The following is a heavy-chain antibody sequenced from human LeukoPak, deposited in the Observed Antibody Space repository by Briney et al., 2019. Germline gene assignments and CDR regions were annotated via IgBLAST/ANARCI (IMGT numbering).Heavy chain of an antibody. Sequence: ASVTVSCKTSGYTFTDYYIHWVRQAPGQGLESMGWINPKIGGTNYAPRFQGRVSMTSDTSITTAYMQLRRVTSDDTAVYYCARVNSGKANAFDIWGQETMVTVSS. CDR2: INPKIGGT. CDR1: GYTFTDYY. CDR3: ARVNSGKANAFDI. V-gene: IGHV1-2*02. J-gene: IGHJ3*02.